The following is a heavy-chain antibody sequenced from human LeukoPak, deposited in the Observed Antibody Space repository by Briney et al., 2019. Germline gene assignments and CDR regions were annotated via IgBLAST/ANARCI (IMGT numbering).Heavy chain of an antibody. CDR1: GFTFSGSA. D-gene: IGHD3-10*01. V-gene: IGHV3-72*01. CDR2: TRNRGRGYTT. Sequence: GGSLRLSCAASGFTFSGSAMHWVRQAPGTGLEWVGRTRNRGRGYTTEYAASVRGRFTISRDDSKNSMYLQMNSLTTEDTAVYYCARDLGGGGSGNTNWGQGTLVTVSS. CDR3: ARDLGGGGSGNTN. J-gene: IGHJ4*02.